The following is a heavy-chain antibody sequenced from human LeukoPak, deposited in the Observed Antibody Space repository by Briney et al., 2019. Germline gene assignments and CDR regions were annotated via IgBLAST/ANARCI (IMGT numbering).Heavy chain of an antibody. Sequence: QAGGSLRLSCAASGFTVSSNYMSWVRQAPGRGLEWVSVVYSVGSTYYADSVKGRFTISRDNSKNILYLQMNSLRAEDTAVYYCARALSSYYYYGMDVWGQGTTVTVSS. J-gene: IGHJ6*02. V-gene: IGHV3-66*01. CDR3: ARALSSYYYYGMDV. CDR1: GFTVSSNY. CDR2: VYSVGST.